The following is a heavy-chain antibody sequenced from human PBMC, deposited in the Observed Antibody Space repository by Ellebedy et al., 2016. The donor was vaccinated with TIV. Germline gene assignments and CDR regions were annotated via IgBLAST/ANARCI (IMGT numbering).Heavy chain of an antibody. CDR2: ISGSRSYI. J-gene: IGHJ6*02. CDR3: ARDKRFQKHYGMDV. Sequence: GESLKISCAASGFTFSDYYMSWIRQAPGKGLEWVSSISGSRSYIYYADSVKGRFTISRDNAKNSLYLEMTSLRAEDTAVYYCARDKRFQKHYGMDVWGQGTTVTVSS. V-gene: IGHV3-11*06. CDR1: GFTFSDYY.